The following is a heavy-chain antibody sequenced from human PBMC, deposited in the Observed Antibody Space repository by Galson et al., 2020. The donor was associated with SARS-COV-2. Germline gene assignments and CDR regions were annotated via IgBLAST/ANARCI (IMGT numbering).Heavy chain of an antibody. V-gene: IGHV4-39*07. CDR3: ARDATSSGWYNWFDP. CDR2: VSNTGTT. D-gene: IGHD6-19*01. J-gene: IGHJ5*02. Sequence: SETLSLTCTVSGGSIRSSNYYWAWIRRPPGKGLEWIGRVSNTGTTNYSPPPQSRVTISVDTSKNHFSLILSSVTAADTAMYYCARDATSSGWYNWFDPWGQEPWSPSPQ. CDR1: GGSIRSSNYY.